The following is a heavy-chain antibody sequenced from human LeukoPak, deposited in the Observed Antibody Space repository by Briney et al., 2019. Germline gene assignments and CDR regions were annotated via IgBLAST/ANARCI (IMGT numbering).Heavy chain of an antibody. J-gene: IGHJ4*02. D-gene: IGHD4-17*01. CDR2: IRSKAYGGTT. CDR1: GFTFGDYA. V-gene: IGHV3-49*04. CDR3: TRDLGSPTVTTYPFHGPFDY. Sequence: QPGGSLRLSCTASGFTFGDYAMSWVRQAPGKGLEWVGFIRSKAYGGTTEYAASVKGRFTISRDDSKSIAYLQMNSLKTEDTAVYYCTRDLGSPTVTTYPFHGPFDYWGQGTLVTVSS.